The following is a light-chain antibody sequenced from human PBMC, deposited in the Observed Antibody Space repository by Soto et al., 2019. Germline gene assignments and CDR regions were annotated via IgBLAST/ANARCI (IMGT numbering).Light chain of an antibody. Sequence: DIQMTQSPSTLSASVGDRVTSTCRASQSISYWLAWSQQKQGKAPKLLIYDASSLESGVSARFSGSGSGTEFTLTISSLQPDEFATYYCQQYNSCWGTFGQGTKVEIK. CDR3: QQYNSCWGT. J-gene: IGKJ1*01. CDR2: DAS. V-gene: IGKV1-5*01. CDR1: QSISYW.